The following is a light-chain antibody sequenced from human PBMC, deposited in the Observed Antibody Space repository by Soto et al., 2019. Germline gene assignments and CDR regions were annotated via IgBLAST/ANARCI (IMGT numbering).Light chain of an antibody. J-gene: IGLJ1*01. CDR1: SSDVGGYNY. V-gene: IGLV2-14*03. Sequence: QSVLTQPASVSGSPGQSITVSCTGTSSDVGGYNYVSWYQQHPGKAPRLLIYDVTNRPSGVSNRFSGSKSGNTASLTISGLQAEAEADYYCSSYRTGSTYVFGTGTKVTVL. CDR2: DVT. CDR3: SSYRTGSTYV.